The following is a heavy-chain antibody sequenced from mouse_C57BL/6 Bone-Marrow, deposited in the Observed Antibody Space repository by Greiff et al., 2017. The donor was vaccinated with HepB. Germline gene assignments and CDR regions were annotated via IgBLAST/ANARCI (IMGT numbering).Heavy chain of an antibody. CDR3: ARLGYSNYDAMDY. CDR2: IYPGGGYT. J-gene: IGHJ4*01. Sequence: QVQLQQSGAELVRPGTSVKMSCKASGYTFTNYWIGWAKQRPGHGLEWIGDIYPGGGYTNYNEKFKGKATLPADKSSSTAYMQFSSLTSEDSAIYYCARLGYSNYDAMDYWGQGTSVTVSS. D-gene: IGHD2-5*01. CDR1: GYTFTNYW. V-gene: IGHV1-63*01.